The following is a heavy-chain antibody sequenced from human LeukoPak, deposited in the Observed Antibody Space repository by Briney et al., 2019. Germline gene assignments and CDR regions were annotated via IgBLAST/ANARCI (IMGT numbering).Heavy chain of an antibody. J-gene: IGHJ6*02. CDR3: ARGDYGDALYYYYGMDV. CDR1: GYTFTGYY. CDR2: IIPIFGTA. V-gene: IGHV1-69*13. Sequence: SVKVSCKASGYTFTGYYMHWVRQAPGQGLEWMGGIIPIFGTANYAQKFQGRVTITADESTSTAYMELSSLRSEDTAVYYCARGDYGDALYYYYGMDVWGQGTTVTVSS. D-gene: IGHD4-17*01.